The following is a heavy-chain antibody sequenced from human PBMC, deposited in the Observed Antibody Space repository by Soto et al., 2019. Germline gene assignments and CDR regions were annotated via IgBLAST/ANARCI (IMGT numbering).Heavy chain of an antibody. D-gene: IGHD5-18*01. J-gene: IGHJ5*02. CDR2: IIPIFGTA. CDR1: GGTFSSYA. Sequence: QVQLVQSGAEVKKPGSSVKVSCKASGGTFSSYAISWVRQAPGQGLEWMGGIIPIFGTANYAKKFQGRVTITADESTSTPYMELSSLRSEDTAVYYCARERSSGYSHGYGIVFWFDPWGQGTLVTVSS. CDR3: ARERSSGYSHGYGIVFWFDP. V-gene: IGHV1-69*01.